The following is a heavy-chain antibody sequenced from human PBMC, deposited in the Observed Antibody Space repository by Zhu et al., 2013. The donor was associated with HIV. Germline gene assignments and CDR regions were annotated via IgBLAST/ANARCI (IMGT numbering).Heavy chain of an antibody. Sequence: QVQLVQSGAEVKKPGASVKVSCKASGYTFTNYGISWVRQAPGQGLEWMGWISAYNGDTEYAQKLQGRVTMTTDTSTSTANMELRSLRSDDTAVYYCVRDRVFXAYDAFTIWGQGTMVTVSS. V-gene: IGHV1-18*01. CDR3: VRDRVFXAYDAFTI. J-gene: IGHJ3*02. CDR2: ISAYNGDT. D-gene: IGHD3-16*01. CDR1: GYTFTNYG.